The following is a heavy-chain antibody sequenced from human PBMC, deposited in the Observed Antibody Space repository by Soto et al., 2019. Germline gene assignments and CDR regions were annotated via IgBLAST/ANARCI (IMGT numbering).Heavy chain of an antibody. D-gene: IGHD4-17*01. CDR1: GFTVSSNY. CDR3: ARAPPSTVTTWDYYYYGMDV. CDR2: IYSGGST. Sequence: EVQLVESGGGLVQPGGSLRLSCAASGFTVSSNYMSWVRQAPGKGLEGVSVIYSGGSTYYADSVKGRFTISRDNSKNTLYLQMNSRRAEDTAVYYCARAPPSTVTTWDYYYYGMDVWGQGTTVTVSS. J-gene: IGHJ6*02. V-gene: IGHV3-66*01.